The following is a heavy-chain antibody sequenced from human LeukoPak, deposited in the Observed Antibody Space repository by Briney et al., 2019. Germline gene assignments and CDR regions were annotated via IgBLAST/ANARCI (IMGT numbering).Heavy chain of an antibody. CDR1: GGSFSGYY. V-gene: IGHV4-34*01. CDR2: INHSGST. CDR3: AWREIGRVVAATDWYFDL. Sequence: PSETLSLTCAVYGGSFSGYYWSWIRQPPGKGLEWIGEINHSGSTNYNPSLKSRVTISVDTSKNQFSLKLSSVTAADTAVYYCAWREIGRVVAATDWYFDLWGRGTLVTVSS. D-gene: IGHD2-15*01. J-gene: IGHJ2*01.